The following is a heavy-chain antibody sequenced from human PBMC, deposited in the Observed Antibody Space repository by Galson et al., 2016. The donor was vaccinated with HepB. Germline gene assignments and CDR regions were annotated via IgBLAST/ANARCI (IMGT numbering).Heavy chain of an antibody. J-gene: IGHJ4*02. D-gene: IGHD6-13*01. CDR3: ARDPGRIAAAGHLDS. CDR1: Y. Sequence: YMNWVRQAPGKGLEWVSIIYSGGATYYADSVKGRFTISRDNPTNTLHLQMNSLRAEDTAVYYCARDPGRIAAAGHLDSWGQGTLVTVSS. CDR2: IYSGGAT. V-gene: IGHV3-53*01.